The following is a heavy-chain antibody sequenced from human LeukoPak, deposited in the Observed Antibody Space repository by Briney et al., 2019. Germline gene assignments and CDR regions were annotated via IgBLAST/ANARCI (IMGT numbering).Heavy chain of an antibody. J-gene: IGHJ4*02. V-gene: IGHV3-23*01. CDR2: TSSSDAGT. CDR3: AKAPVTSCRGAYCYPFDS. D-gene: IGHD2-21*01. CDR1: GFTLSTYA. Sequence: GRSLRLSCAASGFTLSTYAMSWVRQTPGKGLEWVAATSSSDAGTYHADSVRGRFTISRDNSKNTLYLQVNSLRAEDAAVYFCAKAPVTSCRGAYCYPFDSWGQGTLVTVSS.